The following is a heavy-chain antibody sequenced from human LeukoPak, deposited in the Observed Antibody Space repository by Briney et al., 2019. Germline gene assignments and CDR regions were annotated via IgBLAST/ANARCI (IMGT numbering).Heavy chain of an antibody. CDR3: ARVPRSVGSLYGGHYYMDV. CDR1: GFTFDDYA. D-gene: IGHD2-15*01. Sequence: SGGSLRLSCTASGFTFDDYAMHWVRQAPGKGLEWVSLISWTGDSTYYADSVKGRFTISRDNAKNSLYLQMNSLRAEDTAVYYCARVPRSVGSLYGGHYYMDVWGKGTTVTVSS. J-gene: IGHJ6*03. V-gene: IGHV3-43D*04. CDR2: ISWTGDST.